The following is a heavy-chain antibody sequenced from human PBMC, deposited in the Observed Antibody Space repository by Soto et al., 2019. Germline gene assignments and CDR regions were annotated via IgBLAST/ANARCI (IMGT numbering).Heavy chain of an antibody. CDR2: ISGHGNVK. D-gene: IGHD3-3*01. CDR1: GFTFGSYA. Sequence: EVQLLESGGGLVQPGGSLRLSCVVSGFTFGSYAMNWVRQAPGKGLEWVSGISGHGNVKYYPDSVKGRFNISRDNSKSTLYLQMSSLRAEYTALYYCAKDDFLSDRDKAWFDPWGQGTLVTVSS. V-gene: IGHV3-23*01. CDR3: AKDDFLSDRDKAWFDP. J-gene: IGHJ5*02.